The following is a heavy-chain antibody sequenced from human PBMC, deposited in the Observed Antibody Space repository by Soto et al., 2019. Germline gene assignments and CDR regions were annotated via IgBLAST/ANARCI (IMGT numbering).Heavy chain of an antibody. D-gene: IGHD3-22*01. CDR3: ASGGSFDSSNYLGY. Sequence: QVQLVQSGAEVKKPGASVKVCCKASGYTFTSYGMNWVRQAPGRGLGWMGWINPGNGNTKYSQKFQGRVIIERDTSAGTAYMEFSRLRSEDTSVYSCASGGSFDSSNYLGYWGPGSLFTVCS. CDR1: GYTFTSYG. V-gene: IGHV1-3*01. CDR2: INPGNGNT. J-gene: IGHJ4*02.